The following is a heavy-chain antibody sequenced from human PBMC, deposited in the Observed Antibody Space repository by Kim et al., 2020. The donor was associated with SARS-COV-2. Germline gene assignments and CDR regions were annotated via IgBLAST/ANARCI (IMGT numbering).Heavy chain of an antibody. J-gene: IGHJ4*02. CDR1: GGSFSGFY. CDR2: IHHSGST. Sequence: SETLSLTCAVYGGSFSGFYWSWIRQPPGKGLEWIGEIHHSGSTNYNPSLKSRVTISVDTSKNQFSLNLSSVTAADTAVYYCARMDYGDYWGQGTLVTVSS. CDR3: ARMDYGDY. V-gene: IGHV4-34*01.